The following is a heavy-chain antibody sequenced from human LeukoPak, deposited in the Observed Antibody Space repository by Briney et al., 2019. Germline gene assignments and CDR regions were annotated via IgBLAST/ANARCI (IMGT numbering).Heavy chain of an antibody. D-gene: IGHD2-2*01. CDR2: ISGSGGST. V-gene: IGHV3-23*01. CDR3: AKWDSIVVVPAASDY. J-gene: IGHJ4*02. Sequence: PGGSLRLSCAASGFTFSSYAMSWVRQAPGKGLEWVSAISGSGGSTYYADSVKGRFTISRDNSKNTLHLQMNSLRAEDTAVYYCAKWDSIVVVPAASDYWGQGTLVTVSS. CDR1: GFTFSSYA.